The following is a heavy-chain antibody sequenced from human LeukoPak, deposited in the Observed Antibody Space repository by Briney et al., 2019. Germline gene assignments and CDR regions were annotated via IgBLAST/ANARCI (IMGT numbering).Heavy chain of an antibody. CDR3: ARGLYSSSWYYYFDY. CDR1: GGSISTYY. V-gene: IGHV4-59*01. Sequence: SETLSLTCTVSGGSISTYYWSWIRQPPGKGLEWTGYIYYSGSTNYNPSLKSRVTISVDTSKNQFSLKLRSVTAADTAVYYCARGLYSSSWYYYFDYWGQGTLVTVS. D-gene: IGHD6-13*01. J-gene: IGHJ4*02. CDR2: IYYSGST.